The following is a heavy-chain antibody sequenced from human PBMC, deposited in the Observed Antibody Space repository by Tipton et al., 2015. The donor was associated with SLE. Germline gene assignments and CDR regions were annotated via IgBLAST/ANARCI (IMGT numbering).Heavy chain of an antibody. CDR3: SRRPSGTLDTYYADY. V-gene: IGHV5-51*03. CDR2: IYPGDSDT. Sequence: VHLVQSGAEMKKSGEPLKISCMTSGYSFTDYWISWLRQTPGKSLEWMGIIYPGDSDTRYSPSFRGQFTISADNSLSAAYLKWKRLKASDTALYYCSRRPSGTLDTYYADYWGQGTPVIVYS. D-gene: IGHD3-3*01. CDR1: GYSFTDYW. J-gene: IGHJ4*02.